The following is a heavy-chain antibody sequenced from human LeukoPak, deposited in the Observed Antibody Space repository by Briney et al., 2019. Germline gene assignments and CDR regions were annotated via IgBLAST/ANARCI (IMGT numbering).Heavy chain of an antibody. D-gene: IGHD6-13*01. Sequence: ASVKVSCTASGYTFTGYYMHWVRQAPGQGLEWMGWINPNSGGTNYAQKFQGRVTMTRDTSISTAYMELSRLRSDDTAVYYCARASIAAADPVDYWGQGTLVTVSS. CDR2: INPNSGGT. CDR3: ARASIAAADPVDY. CDR1: GYTFTGYY. J-gene: IGHJ4*02. V-gene: IGHV1-2*02.